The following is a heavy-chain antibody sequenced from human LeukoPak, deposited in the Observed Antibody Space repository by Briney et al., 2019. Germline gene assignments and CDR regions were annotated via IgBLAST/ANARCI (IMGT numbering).Heavy chain of an antibody. CDR3: ARERDTMVRGETRPYFDY. CDR1: GGTFSSYA. Sequence: SVTVSCKASGGTFSSYAISWVRQAPGQGLEWMGGIILIFGTANYAQKFQGRVTITADRSTSTAYMELSSLRSEDTAVYYCARERDTMVRGETRPYFDYWGQGTLVTVSS. V-gene: IGHV1-69*06. D-gene: IGHD3-10*01. CDR2: IILIFGTA. J-gene: IGHJ4*02.